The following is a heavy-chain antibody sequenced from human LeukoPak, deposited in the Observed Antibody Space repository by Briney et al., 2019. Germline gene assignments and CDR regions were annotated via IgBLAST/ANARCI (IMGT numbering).Heavy chain of an antibody. D-gene: IGHD5-18*01. CDR2: IYYSGST. Sequence: SETLSLTCTVSGGSISSSSYYWGWIRQPPGKGLEWIGSIYYSGSTYYNPSLKSRVTISVDTSKNQFSLKLSSVTAADTAVYYCARAREDTAMVQAFDIWGQGTMVTVSS. J-gene: IGHJ3*02. V-gene: IGHV4-39*07. CDR1: GGSISSSSYY. CDR3: ARAREDTAMVQAFDI.